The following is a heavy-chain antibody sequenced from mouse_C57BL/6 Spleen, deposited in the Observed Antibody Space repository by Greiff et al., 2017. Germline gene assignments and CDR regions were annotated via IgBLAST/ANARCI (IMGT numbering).Heavy chain of an antibody. CDR3: VRQTDYYGRGYYAMDY. Sequence: EVQLVESGGGLVQPKGSLKLSCAASGFSFNTYAMNWVRQAPGKGLEWVARIRSKSNNYATYYPDSVKDRFTISRDDSESMLYLQMNNLKTEDTAMYYCVRQTDYYGRGYYAMDYWGQGTSVTVSS. CDR1: GFSFNTYA. J-gene: IGHJ4*01. V-gene: IGHV10-1*01. D-gene: IGHD1-1*01. CDR2: IRSKSNNYAT.